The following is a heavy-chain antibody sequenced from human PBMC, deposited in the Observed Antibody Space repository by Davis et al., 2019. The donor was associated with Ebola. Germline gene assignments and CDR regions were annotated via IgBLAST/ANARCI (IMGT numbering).Heavy chain of an antibody. CDR1: GFQFDHFA. J-gene: IGHJ6*04. D-gene: IGHD3-10*01. V-gene: IGHV3-9*01. Sequence: PGGSLRLSCEASGFQFDHFAMHWVRQVPGKGLEWVSGTTWNSGTIGYGESVEGRVTISSDNAKKPLYLQINKLRVEDTALYHCARSGSYFGGMDAWGKGTMVTVSA. CDR2: TTWNSGTI. CDR3: ARSGSYFGGMDA.